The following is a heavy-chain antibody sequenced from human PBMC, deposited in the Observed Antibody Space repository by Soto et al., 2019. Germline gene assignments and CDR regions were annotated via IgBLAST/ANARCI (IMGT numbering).Heavy chain of an antibody. J-gene: IGHJ6*02. CDR3: ATIGGLTAVTDYYYYYGMDV. CDR2: FDPEDGET. CDR1: GYTLTELS. Sequence: ASVKVSCKVSGYTLTELSMHWVRQAPGKGLEWMGGFDPEDGETIYAQKFQGRVTMTEDTSTDTAYMELSSLRSEDTAVYYCATIGGLTAVTDYYYYYGMDVWGQGTTVTVSS. V-gene: IGHV1-24*01. D-gene: IGHD4-17*01.